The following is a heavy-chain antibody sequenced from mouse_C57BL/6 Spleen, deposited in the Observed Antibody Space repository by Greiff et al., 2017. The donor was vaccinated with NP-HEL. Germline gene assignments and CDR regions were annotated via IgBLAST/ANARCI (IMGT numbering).Heavy chain of an antibody. CDR1: GYAFSSSW. CDR2: IYPGDGDT. D-gene: IGHD1-1*01. V-gene: IGHV1-82*01. J-gene: IGHJ3*01. Sequence: QVQLQQSGPELVKPGASVKISCKASGYAFSSSWMNWVKQRPGKGLEWIGRIYPGDGDTHYNGKFKGKATLTADKSSITPYLHLSTLPSAASAVYICARDYGSRSSFAYWGQGTLVTVSA. CDR3: ARDYGSRSSFAY.